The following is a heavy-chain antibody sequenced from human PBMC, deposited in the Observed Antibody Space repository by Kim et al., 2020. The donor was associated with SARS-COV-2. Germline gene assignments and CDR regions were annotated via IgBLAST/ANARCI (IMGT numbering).Heavy chain of an antibody. V-gene: IGHV3-48*03. CDR2: ISGSGSTI. CDR3: VREIGVVVAGSNYFYGLDM. D-gene: IGHD6-19*01. Sequence: GGSLRLSCAASGFSFSSYEMNWVRQAPGKGLEWVADISGSGSTIYYADSVKGRFTVSRDNAKNSLYLQMNSLRAEDAAVYNCVREIGVVVAGSNYFYGLDMWGAGTTVTVSS. J-gene: IGHJ6*04. CDR1: GFSFSSYE.